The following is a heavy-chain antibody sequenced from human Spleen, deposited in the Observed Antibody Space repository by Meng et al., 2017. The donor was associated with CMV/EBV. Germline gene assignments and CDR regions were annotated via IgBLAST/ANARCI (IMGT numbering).Heavy chain of an antibody. CDR2: IKQDGSEK. CDR3: ARDPGYATRMDV. Sequence: GESLKISCTASGFTFSNYWMTWVRQAPGKGLEWVANIKQDGSEKYYVDSVKGRFTISRDYAKNSVYLQMNSLRAEDTAVYYCARDPGYATRMDVWGQGTTVTVSS. CDR1: GFTFSNYW. J-gene: IGHJ6*02. V-gene: IGHV3-7*01. D-gene: IGHD5-12*01.